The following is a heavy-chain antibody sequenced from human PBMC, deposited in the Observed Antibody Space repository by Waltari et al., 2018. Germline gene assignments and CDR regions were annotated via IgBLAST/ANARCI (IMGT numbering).Heavy chain of an antibody. V-gene: IGHV3-53*02. CDR1: GLPVSSDF. D-gene: IGHD5-18*01. Sequence: EVRLVETGGGLIQPGGSLRLSCAASGLPVSSDFMSWGRQAPGKGLECVSVIYSGGSTYYADSVKGRFTISRDNSKNTVYLQMNSLRVEDTAVYYCAREGVDTANDYWGQGTLVTVSS. CDR3: AREGVDTANDY. CDR2: IYSGGST. J-gene: IGHJ4*02.